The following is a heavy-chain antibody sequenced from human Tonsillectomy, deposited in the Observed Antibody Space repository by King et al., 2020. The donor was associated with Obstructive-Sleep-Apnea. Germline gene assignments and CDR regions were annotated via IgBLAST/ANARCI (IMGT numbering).Heavy chain of an antibody. V-gene: IGHV3-9*01. J-gene: IGHJ4*02. CDR1: GFSFDDYA. CDR3: AKAQRRVNSASTGYYLPPDY. CDR2: ISWDSGTK. Sequence: VQLVESGGGLVQPGRSLRLSCAASGFSFDDYAMHWVRQPPGKGLEWVSGISWDSGTKGYADSVKGRFTTSRDNAKNSLYLQMDSLTAEDTAFYYCAKAQRRVNSASTGYYLPPDYWGQGTLVTVSS. D-gene: IGHD3-22*01.